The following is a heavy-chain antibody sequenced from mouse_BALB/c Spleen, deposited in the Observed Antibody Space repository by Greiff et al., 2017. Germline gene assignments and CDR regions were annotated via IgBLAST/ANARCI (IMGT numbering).Heavy chain of an antibody. Sequence: EVKVVESGGGLVKPGGSLKLSCAASGFTFSDYYMYWVRQTPEKRLEWVATISDGGSYTYYPDSVKGRFTISRDNAKNNLYLQMSSLKSEDTAMYYCARAYYGNYVGYWGQGTTLTVSS. D-gene: IGHD2-10*01. V-gene: IGHV5-4*02. CDR3: ARAYYGNYVGY. CDR2: ISDGGSYT. J-gene: IGHJ2*01. CDR1: GFTFSDYY.